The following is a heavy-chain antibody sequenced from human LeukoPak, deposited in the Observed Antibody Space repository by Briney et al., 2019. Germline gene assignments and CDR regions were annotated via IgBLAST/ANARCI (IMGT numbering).Heavy chain of an antibody. Sequence: GGSLRLSCAVSGITLSNDGMSWVRQAPGKGLEWVAGISGSGGGAKSADSVKGRFTNSRDNPKNTLYLQINSLRAEDTAFYFCAKRGVVIRVILVGFHKEAYYFESWGQGALVTVSS. J-gene: IGHJ4*02. CDR2: ISGSGGGA. CDR3: AKRGVVIRVILVGFHKEAYYFES. CDR1: GITLSNDG. V-gene: IGHV3-23*01. D-gene: IGHD3/OR15-3a*01.